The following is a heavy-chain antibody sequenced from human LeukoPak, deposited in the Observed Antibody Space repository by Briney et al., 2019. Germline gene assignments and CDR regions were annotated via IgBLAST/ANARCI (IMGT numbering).Heavy chain of an antibody. Sequence: GGSLRLSCAASGFTFSSYAMSWVRQAPGKGLEWVSAIINSDGSTYYADSVKGRFTISRDNSKNTLYLQMNSLRAEDTAVYYCAKATWELKGYFDYWGQGTLVTVSS. V-gene: IGHV3-23*01. CDR2: IINSDGST. CDR1: GFTFSSYA. D-gene: IGHD1-26*01. J-gene: IGHJ4*02. CDR3: AKATWELKGYFDY.